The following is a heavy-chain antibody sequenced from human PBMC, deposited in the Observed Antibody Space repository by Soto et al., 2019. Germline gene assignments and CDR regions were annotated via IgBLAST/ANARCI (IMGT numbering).Heavy chain of an antibody. J-gene: IGHJ4*02. Sequence: PSETLSLTCVVSGYSISSAYYWGWIRQPPGKGLGWIGSVYHSGSTYYNPSLKSRVTISVDTSKNHFSLKLRSVTAADSAVYYCARSGPTTPPFPKQWGQGTLVTVST. D-gene: IGHD1-1*01. CDR2: VYHSGST. CDR1: GYSISSAYY. CDR3: ARSGPTTPPFPKQ. V-gene: IGHV4-38-2*01.